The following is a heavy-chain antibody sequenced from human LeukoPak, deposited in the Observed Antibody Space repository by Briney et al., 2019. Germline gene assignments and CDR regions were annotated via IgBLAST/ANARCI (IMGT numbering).Heavy chain of an antibody. CDR3: ARERMYSGSGSTYPYYDY. V-gene: IGHV3-7*01. D-gene: IGHD3-10*01. CDR2: IKPDGSEK. J-gene: IGHJ4*02. Sequence: GGSLRLSCAASGFTFRGSWMTWVRQAPGKGLEWVANIKPDGSEKYFMDSVKGRFTISRDNAKNALYLEMNSLRAEDTAEYFCARERMYSGSGSTYPYYDYWGQGTLVTVSS. CDR1: GFTFRGSW.